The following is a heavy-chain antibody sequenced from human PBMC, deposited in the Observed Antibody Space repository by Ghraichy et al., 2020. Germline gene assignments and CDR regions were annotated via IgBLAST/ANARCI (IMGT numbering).Heavy chain of an antibody. Sequence: TLSLTCTVSGGSVSSNAYYWTWIRQHPGKGLEWVGYIFYTGTTYYNPSLKSRLTISLDTSKNQFSLRLTSMTAADTAVYYCANTRGYSYGALGFWGQGSLVTVSS. CDR1: GGSVSSNAYY. CDR2: IFYTGTT. V-gene: IGHV4-31*03. J-gene: IGHJ4*02. D-gene: IGHD5-18*01. CDR3: ANTRGYSYGALGF.